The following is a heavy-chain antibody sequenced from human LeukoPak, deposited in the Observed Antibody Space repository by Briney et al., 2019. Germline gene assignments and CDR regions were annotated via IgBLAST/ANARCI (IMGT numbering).Heavy chain of an antibody. CDR2: ISYDGGTE. CDR3: VRGEDSSGWSDFDY. CDR1: GFTFRTYA. J-gene: IGHJ4*02. D-gene: IGHD6-19*01. Sequence: ARSLRLSCAASGFTFRTYAMHWVRQAPGKGLEWVAVISYDGGTEYYADSVKGRFTISRDISKSTLYLQMNSLRPEDTATYYCVRGEDSSGWSDFDYWGRGTLVTVSS. V-gene: IGHV3-30-3*01.